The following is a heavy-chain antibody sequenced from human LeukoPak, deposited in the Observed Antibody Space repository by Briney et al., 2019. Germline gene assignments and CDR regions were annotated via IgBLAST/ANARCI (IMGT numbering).Heavy chain of an antibody. Sequence: PGGSLRLSCTASGFTFSSYAMSWVRQAPGKGLEWVSAISGSGGSTYYADSVKGRFTISRDNSKNTLYLQMNSLRAEDTAVYYCAKQIPPGYCRGGSCYSDYWGQGTLVTVSS. CDR1: GFTFSSYA. V-gene: IGHV3-23*01. CDR3: AKQIPPGYCRGGSCYSDY. J-gene: IGHJ4*02. CDR2: ISGSGGST. D-gene: IGHD2-15*01.